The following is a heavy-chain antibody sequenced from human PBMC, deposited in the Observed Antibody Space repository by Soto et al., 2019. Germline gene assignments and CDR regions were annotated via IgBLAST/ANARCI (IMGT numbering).Heavy chain of an antibody. CDR2: IYYSGST. V-gene: IGHV4-59*12. J-gene: IGHJ6*02. Sequence: SETLSLTCTVSCGSISSYYWSWIRQPPGKGLEWIGFIYYSGSTYYNPSLKSRVTISVDTSKNQFSLKLSSVTAADTAVYYCARDPYSYYYYGMDVWGQGTTVTVSS. CDR3: ARDPYSYYYYGMDV. CDR1: CGSISSYY. D-gene: IGHD4-4*01.